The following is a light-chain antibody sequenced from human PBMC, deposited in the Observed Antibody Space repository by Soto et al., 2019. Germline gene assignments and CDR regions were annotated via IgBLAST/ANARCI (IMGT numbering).Light chain of an antibody. CDR1: SSNIGAGYD. J-gene: IGLJ1*01. V-gene: IGLV1-40*01. CDR2: GNS. CDR3: QSYDGSLRGYV. Sequence: QSVLTQPPSVSGAPGQRVTISCTGSSSNIGAGYDVHWYQQLPGTAPKLLIYGNSNRPSGVPDRFSGSKSGTSASLAITGLQAEDEADYYCQSYDGSLRGYVFGTGTKVTVL.